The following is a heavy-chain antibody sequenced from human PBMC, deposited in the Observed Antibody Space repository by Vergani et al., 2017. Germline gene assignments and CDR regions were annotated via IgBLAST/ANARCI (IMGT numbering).Heavy chain of an antibody. Sequence: QVRLVQSGSELKKPGASVKVSCKASGYFFTDYDMHWVRQAPGQGLEWMGWINIKTGNPSFGQGFRGRFVFSFDTSVTTAYMQISGLKPEDTAIYYCTRDRGISYGSTLLDPWGQGTLVVVSS. V-gene: IGHV7-4-1*02. CDR1: GYFFTDYD. J-gene: IGHJ5*02. D-gene: IGHD3-10*01. CDR3: TRDRGISYGSTLLDP. CDR2: INIKTGNP.